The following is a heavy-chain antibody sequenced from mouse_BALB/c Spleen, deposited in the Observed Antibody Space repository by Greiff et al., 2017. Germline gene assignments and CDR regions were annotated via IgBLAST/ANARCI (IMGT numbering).Heavy chain of an antibody. V-gene: IGHV1-9*01. CDR2: ILPGSGST. D-gene: IGHD2-14*01. CDR1: GYTFSSYW. Sequence: VQLQQSGAELMKPGASVKISCKATGYTFSSYWIEWVKQRPGHGLEWIGEILPGSGSTNYNEKFKGKATFTADTSSNTAYMQLSSLTSEDSAVYYCARGGAYYRYWFAYWGQGTLVTVSA. J-gene: IGHJ3*01. CDR3: ARGGAYYRYWFAY.